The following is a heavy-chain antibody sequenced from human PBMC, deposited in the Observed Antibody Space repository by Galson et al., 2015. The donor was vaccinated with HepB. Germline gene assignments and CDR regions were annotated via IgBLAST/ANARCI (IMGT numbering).Heavy chain of an antibody. CDR3: AREGIGGFDS. J-gene: IGHJ4*02. D-gene: IGHD3-10*01. Sequence: SLRLSCAASGFRFSSFWMSWVRQAPGNALEWVANIKQDGSDKGYVDSVKGRFTISRDNGKNSLYLQMSSLRAEDAAVYYCAREGIGGFDSWGQGTLVTVSS. CDR2: IKQDGSDK. CDR1: GFRFSSFW. V-gene: IGHV3-7*03.